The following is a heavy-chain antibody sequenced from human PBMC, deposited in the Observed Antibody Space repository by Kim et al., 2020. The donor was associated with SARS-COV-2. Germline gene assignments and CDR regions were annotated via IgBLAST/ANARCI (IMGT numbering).Heavy chain of an antibody. J-gene: IGHJ4*02. CDR3: AKDRKGRATVTTSFDY. Sequence: GGSLRLSCAASGFTFDDYGIHWVRQAPGKGLEWVSGISWRSGNMAYADSVKGRFTISRDNAKNSLYLQMDSLRAEDTALYYCAKDRKGRATVTTSFDYWGQGTLVTVSS. CDR2: ISWRSGNM. D-gene: IGHD4-17*01. V-gene: IGHV3-9*01. CDR1: GFTFDDYG.